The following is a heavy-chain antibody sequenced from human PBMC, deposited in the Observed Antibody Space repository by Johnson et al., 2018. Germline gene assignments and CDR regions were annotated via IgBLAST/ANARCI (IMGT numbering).Heavy chain of an antibody. CDR1: GFTFSSYW. J-gene: IGHJ3*02. V-gene: IGHV3-7*01. Sequence: VRLVESGGGLVQPGGSLGLSCAASGFTFSSYWMSWVRQDPGKGLEWVANIKQDGSEKYYVDSVKGRFTISRDNAKNSLYLHMNSLRAEDTAVYYCAGDDHYDFWSGYYLTIWGQGTMVTVSS. D-gene: IGHD3-3*01. CDR3: AGDDHYDFWSGYYLTI. CDR2: IKQDGSEK.